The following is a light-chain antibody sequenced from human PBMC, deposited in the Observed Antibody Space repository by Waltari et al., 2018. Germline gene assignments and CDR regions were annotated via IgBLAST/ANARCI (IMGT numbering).Light chain of an antibody. CDR3: AAWDVRLNAVV. CDR1: NSNIGSKP. Sequence: QSVLTQPPSASGTPGQTVTISCSGSNSNIGSKPVSWYQQLPGSAPKLLIYSDVRRPSGVSDRFSGSKSGISASVAITGLQSEDEADYHCAAWDVRLNAVVFGGGTKLTVL. J-gene: IGLJ2*01. CDR2: SDV. V-gene: IGLV1-44*01.